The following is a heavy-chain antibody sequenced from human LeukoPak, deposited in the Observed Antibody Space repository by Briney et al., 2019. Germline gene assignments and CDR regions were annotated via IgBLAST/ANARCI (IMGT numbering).Heavy chain of an antibody. CDR2: IRSKANSYAT. J-gene: IGHJ4*02. CDR3: TRRSTVTTDVSGY. CDR1: GFTFRGSA. D-gene: IGHD4-17*01. Sequence: PGGSLRLSCAASGFTFRGSAMHWVRQASGKGLEWVGRIRSKANSYATAYAASVKGRFTISRDDSKNTAYLQMNSLKTEDTAVYYCTRRSTVTTDVSGYWGQGTLVTVSS. V-gene: IGHV3-73*01.